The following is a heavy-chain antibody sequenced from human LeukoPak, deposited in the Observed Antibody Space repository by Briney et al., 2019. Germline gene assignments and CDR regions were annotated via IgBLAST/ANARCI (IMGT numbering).Heavy chain of an antibody. J-gene: IGHJ4*02. V-gene: IGHV3-23*01. CDR3: AKEHSSSWEFDY. CDR2: ISGSGGST. D-gene: IGHD6-13*01. CDR1: GFTFSSYA. Sequence: PWGSLRLSCAASGFTFSSYAMSWVRQAPGKGLEWVSAISGSGGSTYYADSVKGRFTISRDNSKNTLYLQMSSLRAEDTAVYYCAKEHSSSWEFDYWGQGTLVTVSS.